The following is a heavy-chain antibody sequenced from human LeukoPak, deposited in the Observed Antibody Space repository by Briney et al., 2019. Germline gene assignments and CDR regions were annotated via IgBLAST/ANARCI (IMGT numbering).Heavy chain of an antibody. V-gene: IGHV1-18*01. D-gene: IGHD5-18*01. CDR2: ISDYNGNT. CDR1: GYTFTSYG. CDR3: ARVFVDTAMDRGLLDY. Sequence: GASVKVSCKASGYTFTSYGISWGREAPGQGLGWMGWISDYNGNTNYTQKLQGRVTMTTDTSTSTAYMELRSLRSDDTAVYYCARVFVDTAMDRGLLDYWGQGTLVTVSS. J-gene: IGHJ4*02.